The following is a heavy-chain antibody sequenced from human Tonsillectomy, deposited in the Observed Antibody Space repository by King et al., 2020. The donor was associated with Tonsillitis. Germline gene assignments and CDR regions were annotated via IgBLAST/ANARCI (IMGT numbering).Heavy chain of an antibody. CDR2: ISRSGTT. Sequence: VQLVESGGGLVQPGGSLRLSCEVSGFTFGSFGLNWVRQAPGKGLEWGSYISRSGTTYYADSVKGRFTISRDNAKNSLYLQMNSLIADDTAVYYCARDCLDVDTYGYHCFDPWGRGTLVTVSP. V-gene: IGHV3-48*04. CDR1: GFTFGSFG. CDR3: ARDCLDVDTYGYHCFDP. J-gene: IGHJ5*02. D-gene: IGHD5-18*01.